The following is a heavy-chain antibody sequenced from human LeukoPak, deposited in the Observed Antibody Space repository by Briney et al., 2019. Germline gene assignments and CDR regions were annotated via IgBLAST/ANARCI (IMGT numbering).Heavy chain of an antibody. J-gene: IGHJ4*02. CDR3: ARNYDFWSGYIDY. D-gene: IGHD3-3*01. CDR1: GFTFSSYA. V-gene: IGHV3-23*01. Sequence: GGSLRLSCAASGFTFSSYAMSWVRQAPGKGLEWVSAISGSGGSTYYADSVKGRFTISRDNSKNTLYLQMNSLRAEDTAVYYCARNYDFWSGYIDYWGQGTLVTVSS. CDR2: ISGSGGST.